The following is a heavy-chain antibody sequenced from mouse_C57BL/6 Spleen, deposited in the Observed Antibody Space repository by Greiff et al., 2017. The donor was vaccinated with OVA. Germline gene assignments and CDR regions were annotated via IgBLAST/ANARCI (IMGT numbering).Heavy chain of an antibody. V-gene: IGHV5-4*01. CDR1: GFTFSSYA. CDR3: ARDRGFFAY. J-gene: IGHJ3*01. Sequence: EVMLVESGGGLVKPGGSLKLSCAASGFTFSSYAMSWVRQTPEKRLEWVATISDGGSYTSYPDNVKGRFTIPRDNAKHHFYLQLSHLKTEDTAMYYCARDRGFFAYWGQGTLVTVSA. CDR2: ISDGGSYT.